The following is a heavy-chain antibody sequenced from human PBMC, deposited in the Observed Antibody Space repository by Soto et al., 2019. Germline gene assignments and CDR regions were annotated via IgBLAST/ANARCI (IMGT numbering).Heavy chain of an antibody. Sequence: SETLSLTCTVSGVSIANFHWSWIRQPPGKGLEWIGYIYFSGSTNYNPSLKSRVTMSIDTSKNEFSLELISVTAADTAAYYCAAYDSEGYFEDSGQGALVTVSS. CDR2: IYFSGST. J-gene: IGHJ4*02. CDR3: AAYDSEGYFED. CDR1: GVSIANFH. D-gene: IGHD3-9*01. V-gene: IGHV4-59*01.